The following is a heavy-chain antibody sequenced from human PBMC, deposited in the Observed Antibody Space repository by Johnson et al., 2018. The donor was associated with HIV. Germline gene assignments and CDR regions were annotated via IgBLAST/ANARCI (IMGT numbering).Heavy chain of an antibody. CDR3: ARMVGGEAFDI. J-gene: IGHJ3*02. CDR2: ISGSGGST. V-gene: IGHV3-23*04. D-gene: IGHD1-26*01. CDR1: GFTFSSYA. Sequence: VQLVESGGGVAQPGRSLGLSCAASGFTFSSYAMSWVRQAPGKGLEWVSAISGSGGSTYHADSVKGRFTISRDNSKNTLYLQMNSLRAEDTAVYYCARMVGGEAFDIWGQGTMVTVSS.